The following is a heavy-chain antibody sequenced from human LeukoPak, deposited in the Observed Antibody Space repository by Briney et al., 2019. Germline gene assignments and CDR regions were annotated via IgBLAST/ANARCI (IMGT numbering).Heavy chain of an antibody. Sequence: PGGPLRLSCAASGFTFSSYAMHWVRQAPGKGLEWVAVISYDGSNKYYADSVKGRFTISRDNSKNTLYLQMNSLRAEDTAVYYCARGLGVVPAALLDYWGQGTLVTVSS. D-gene: IGHD2-2*01. J-gene: IGHJ4*02. CDR3: ARGLGVVPAALLDY. CDR2: ISYDGSNK. V-gene: IGHV3-30*04. CDR1: GFTFSSYA.